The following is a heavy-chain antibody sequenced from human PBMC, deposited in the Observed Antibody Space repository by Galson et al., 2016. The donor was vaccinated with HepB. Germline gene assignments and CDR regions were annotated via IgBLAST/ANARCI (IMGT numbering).Heavy chain of an antibody. D-gene: IGHD2-15*01. V-gene: IGHV4-61*02. J-gene: IGHJ6*04. CDR2: IYTSGNT. CDR1: DGSIRSGNYY. Sequence: LSLTCSVSDGSIRSGNYYWNWIRQPAGKGLQWIGRIYTSGNTNYHPSLRSRVTISVDTSKNQFSLKLSSVTAADTAVYFCARGDSSYCNGGKCQNYAMDVWGKGTTVTVSS. CDR3: ARGDSSYCNGGKCQNYAMDV.